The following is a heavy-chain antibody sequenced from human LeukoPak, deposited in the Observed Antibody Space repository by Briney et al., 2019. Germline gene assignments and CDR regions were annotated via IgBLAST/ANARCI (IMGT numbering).Heavy chain of an antibody. V-gene: IGHV4-34*01. J-gene: IGHJ4*02. CDR2: INHSGST. D-gene: IGHD2-8*01. CDR1: GGSFSGYY. CDR3: ARVYCTNGVCDKYYFDY. Sequence: PSETLSLTCAVYGGSFSGYYWSWIRQPPGKGLEWIGEINHSGSTNYNPSLKSRVTISVDTSKNKFSLKLSSVTAADTAVYYCARVYCTNGVCDKYYFDYWGQGTPVTVSS.